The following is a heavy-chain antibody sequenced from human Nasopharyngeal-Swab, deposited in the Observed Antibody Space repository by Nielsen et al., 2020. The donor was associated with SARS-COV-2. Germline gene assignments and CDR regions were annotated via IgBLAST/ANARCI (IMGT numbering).Heavy chain of an antibody. CDR2: ISSSSSYI. Sequence: GESLKISCAASGFTFSSYSMNWVRQAPGKGLECVSSISSSSSYIYYADSVKGRFTISRDNAKNSLYLQMNSLRAEDTAVYYCARDYYAYCGGDCYSGPNYFDYWGQGTLVTVSS. CDR3: ARDYYAYCGGDCYSGPNYFDY. CDR1: GFTFSSYS. J-gene: IGHJ4*02. D-gene: IGHD2-21*02. V-gene: IGHV3-21*01.